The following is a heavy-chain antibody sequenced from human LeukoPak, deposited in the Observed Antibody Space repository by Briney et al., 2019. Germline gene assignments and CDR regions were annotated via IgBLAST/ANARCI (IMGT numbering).Heavy chain of an antibody. CDR3: ARSSYSYGYMSVYYFGY. CDR2: MNPNSGNT. V-gene: IGHV1-8*01. Sequence: ASVKVSCKASGYAFTSYDINWVRQATGQGLEWMGWMNPNSGNTGYAQKFQGRVTMTRNTSISTAYMELSSLRSEDTAVYYCARSSYSYGYMSVYYFGYWGQGTLVTVSS. D-gene: IGHD5-18*01. CDR1: GYAFTSYD. J-gene: IGHJ4*02.